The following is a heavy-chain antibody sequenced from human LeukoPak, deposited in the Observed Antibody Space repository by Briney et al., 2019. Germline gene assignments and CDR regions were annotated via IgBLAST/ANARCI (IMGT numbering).Heavy chain of an antibody. CDR2: IYHSGST. V-gene: IGHV4-39*07. Sequence: SETLSLTCTVSGGSISSSSYYWGWIRQPPGKGLEWIGSIYHSGSTYYNPSLMSRVTISVDTSKNQFSLKLSSVTAADTAVYYCARKTGGVGATTYYWGQGTLVTVSS. D-gene: IGHD1-26*01. CDR1: GGSISSSSYY. CDR3: ARKTGGVGATTYY. J-gene: IGHJ4*02.